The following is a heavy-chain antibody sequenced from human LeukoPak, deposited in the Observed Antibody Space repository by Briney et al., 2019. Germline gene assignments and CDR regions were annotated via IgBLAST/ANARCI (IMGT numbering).Heavy chain of an antibody. CDR1: GFSFSSYA. CDR3: ARDHYYDSSDKPNFDY. Sequence: GGSLRLSCAASGFSFSSYAMSWVRQAPGKGLEWVSSISSSSSYIYYADSVKGRFTISRDNAKNSLYLQMNSLRAEDTAVYYCARDHYYDSSDKPNFDYWGQGTLVTVSS. D-gene: IGHD3-22*01. V-gene: IGHV3-21*01. CDR2: ISSSSSYI. J-gene: IGHJ4*02.